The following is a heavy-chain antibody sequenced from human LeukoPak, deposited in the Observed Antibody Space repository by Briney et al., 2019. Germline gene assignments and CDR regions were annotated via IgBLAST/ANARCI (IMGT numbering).Heavy chain of an antibody. J-gene: IGHJ4*02. Sequence: GESLKISCKGSGSRFTSYWIGWVRQMPGKGLEWMGIIYPGDSDTRYSPSFQGQITISADKSISTAYLQWSSLKASDTAMYYCARTSYYYGSGFFDYWGQGTLVTVSS. D-gene: IGHD3-10*01. V-gene: IGHV5-51*01. CDR2: IYPGDSDT. CDR3: ARTSYYYGSGFFDY. CDR1: GSRFTSYW.